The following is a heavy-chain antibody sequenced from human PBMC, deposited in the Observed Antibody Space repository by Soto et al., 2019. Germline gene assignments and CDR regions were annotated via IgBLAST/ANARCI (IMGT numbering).Heavy chain of an antibody. J-gene: IGHJ6*02. CDR3: AKDLYYDFWSGYYRTDLLYHYYGMDV. Sequence: PGGSLRLSCAASGFTFSSYGMHWVRQAPGKGLEWVAVISYDGSNKYYADSVKGRFTISRDNSKNTLYLQMNSLRAEDTAVYYCAKDLYYDFWSGYYRTDLLYHYYGMDVWGQGTTVTVSS. CDR1: GFTFSSYG. V-gene: IGHV3-30*18. D-gene: IGHD3-3*01. CDR2: ISYDGSNK.